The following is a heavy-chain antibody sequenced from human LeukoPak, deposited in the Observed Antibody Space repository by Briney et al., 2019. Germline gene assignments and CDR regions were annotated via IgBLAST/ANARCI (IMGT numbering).Heavy chain of an antibody. Sequence: PGGSLRLSCGASGFTFRNHWMAWVRQAPGKGLEWVANISPDGSDTYYVDSVRGRFTITRDNAKKSVFLQMNSLRAEETAVYHCVKWGMEADMDDWGQGTLVTVSS. D-gene: IGHD3-16*01. CDR2: ISPDGSDT. J-gene: IGHJ4*02. CDR3: VKWGMEADMDD. CDR1: GFTFRNHW. V-gene: IGHV3-7*01.